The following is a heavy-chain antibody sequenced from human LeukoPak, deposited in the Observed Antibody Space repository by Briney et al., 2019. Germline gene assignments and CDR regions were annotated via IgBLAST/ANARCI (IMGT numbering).Heavy chain of an antibody. V-gene: IGHV4-59*01. CDR2: IYYSGTT. J-gene: IGHJ6*03. D-gene: IGHD3-3*01. CDR1: GGSISNYY. Sequence: TSETLSLTCTVSGGSISNYYWTWIRQPPGKGLEWIGHIYYSGTTNYSPALKSRVTLSVDTSKNQFSLKLTSVTAADTAVYYCARVNYGFLGGYLGQGYMDVWGKGTTVTVSS. CDR3: ARVNYGFLGGYLGQGYMDV.